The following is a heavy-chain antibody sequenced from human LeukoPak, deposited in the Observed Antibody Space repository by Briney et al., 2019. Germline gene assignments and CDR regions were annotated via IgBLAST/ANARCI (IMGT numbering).Heavy chain of an antibody. J-gene: IGHJ3*02. CDR3: ARGHYYGAFDI. CDR1: GYTFTSYG. CDR2: ISGYNVNT. V-gene: IGHV1-18*01. Sequence: ASVKVSCKASGYTFTSYGINWVRQAPGQGLEWMGWISGYNVNTNYARKVQGRVTMTTDTSTSTAYMELRSLSSDDTAVYYCARGHYYGAFDIWGQGTMVTVSS. D-gene: IGHD3-16*01.